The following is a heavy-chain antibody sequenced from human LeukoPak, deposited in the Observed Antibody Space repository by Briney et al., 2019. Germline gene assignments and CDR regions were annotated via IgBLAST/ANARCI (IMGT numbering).Heavy chain of an antibody. J-gene: IGHJ6*02. CDR2: IYSGGST. CDR3: ASSEQAPYYYGMDV. Sequence: PGGSLRLSCAASGFTVSSNYMSWVRQAPGKGLEWVSVIYSGGSTYYADSVKGQFTISRDNSKNTLYLQMNSLRAEDTAVYYCASSEQAPYYYGMDVWGQGTTVTVSS. CDR1: GFTVSSNY. D-gene: IGHD1-26*01. V-gene: IGHV3-66*02.